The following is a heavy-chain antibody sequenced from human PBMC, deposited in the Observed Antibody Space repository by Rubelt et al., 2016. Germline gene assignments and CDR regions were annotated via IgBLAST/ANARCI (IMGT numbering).Heavy chain of an antibody. J-gene: IGHJ4*02. D-gene: IGHD1-26*01. V-gene: IGHV3-23*04. CDR3: AKADSGSYYLSVSDY. Sequence: EVQLVESGGGLVKPAGSLRLSCAASGFTFSSYAMSWVRQAPGKGLEWVSATSGNGGSTYYADSVKGRFTISRDNSKNTLSLQMNSLRAEDTAVYYCAKADSGSYYLSVSDYWGQGTLVTVSS. CDR1: GFTFSSYA. CDR2: TSGNGGST.